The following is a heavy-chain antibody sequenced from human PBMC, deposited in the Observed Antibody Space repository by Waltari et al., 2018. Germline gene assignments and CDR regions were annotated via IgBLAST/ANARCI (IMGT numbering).Heavy chain of an antibody. V-gene: IGHV4-39*01. CDR2: GFFTGXT. CDR3: XRXAPXYDYVGEGPFDX. J-gene: IGHJ3*02. Sequence: QLQESGPXLXXPSGXLSXTCAVSGDSMSAXTYFWAWIRQPPGKGLEWIATGFFTGXTYFNXALKSRVTISXDTSKEQISLRLDSVTAXDTAVYYCXRXAPXYDYVGEGPFDXWGQGTXVTVSS. D-gene: IGHD3-16*01. CDR1: GDSMSAXTYF.